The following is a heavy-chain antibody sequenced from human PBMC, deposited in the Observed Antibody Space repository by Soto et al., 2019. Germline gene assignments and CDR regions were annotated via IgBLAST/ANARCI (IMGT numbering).Heavy chain of an antibody. CDR2: SIPIFGTA. CDR3: ARDGGRPAAGIDY. CDR1: GGTFSSYS. V-gene: IGHV1-69*01. D-gene: IGHD1-26*01. Sequence: QVQLVQSGAEVKKPGSSVKVSCKASGGTFSSYSINWVRQAPGQGLEWMGVSIPIFGTASYAQKFQGRVTITADESTSTAYMEMSSLRTEDTAVYSCARDGGRPAAGIDYWGQRTLVTVSS. J-gene: IGHJ4*02.